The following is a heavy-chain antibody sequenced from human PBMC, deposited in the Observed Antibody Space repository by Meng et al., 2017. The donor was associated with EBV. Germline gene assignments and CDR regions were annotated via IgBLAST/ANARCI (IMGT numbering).Heavy chain of an antibody. D-gene: IGHD5-18*01. CDR3: AKEGIQLWSKFFDY. V-gene: IGHV3-30*18. CDR2: ISYDGSNK. CDR1: GFTFSSYG. J-gene: IGHJ4*02. Sequence: VELVEAGGGVVQPGRSLRLSCAASGFTFSSYGMHWVRQAPGKGLEWVAVISYDGSNKYYADSVKGRFTISRDNSKNTLYLQMNSLRAEDTAVYYCAKEGIQLWSKFFDYWGQGTLVTVPS.